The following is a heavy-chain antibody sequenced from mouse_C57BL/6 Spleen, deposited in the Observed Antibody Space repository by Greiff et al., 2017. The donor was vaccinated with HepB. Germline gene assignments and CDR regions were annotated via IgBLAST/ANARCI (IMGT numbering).Heavy chain of an antibody. CDR1: GYAFSSYW. Sequence: QVQLQQSGAELVKPGASVKISCKASGYAFSSYWMNWVKQRPGKGLEWIGQIYPGDGDTNYNGKFKGKATLTADKSSSTAYMQLSSLTSEDSAVYVCARWAAQAGAMDYWGQGTSVTVSA. CDR3: ARWAAQAGAMDY. CDR2: IYPGDGDT. J-gene: IGHJ4*01. V-gene: IGHV1-80*01. D-gene: IGHD3-2*02.